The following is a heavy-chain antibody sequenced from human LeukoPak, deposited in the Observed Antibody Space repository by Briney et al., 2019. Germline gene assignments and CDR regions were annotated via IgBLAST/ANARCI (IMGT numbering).Heavy chain of an antibody. Sequence: SETLSLTCTVSGGSISSYYWSWIRQPPGKGLEWIGYIYYSGSTNYNPSLKSRVTISVDTSKNQFSLKLSSVTAADTAVYYCARRFRTYDSSGRLEYYFDYWGQGTLVTASS. CDR2: IYYSGST. CDR3: ARRFRTYDSSGRLEYYFDY. CDR1: GGSISSYY. V-gene: IGHV4-59*01. D-gene: IGHD3-22*01. J-gene: IGHJ4*02.